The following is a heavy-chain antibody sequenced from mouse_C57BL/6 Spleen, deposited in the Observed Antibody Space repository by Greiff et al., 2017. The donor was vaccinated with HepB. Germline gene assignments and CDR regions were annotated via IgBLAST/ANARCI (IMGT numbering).Heavy chain of an antibody. J-gene: IGHJ4*01. CDR1: GYTFTNYW. CDR2: IYPGGGYT. V-gene: IGHV1-63*01. CDR3: ARFTTVGGYAMDY. D-gene: IGHD1-1*01. Sequence: VQLQQSGAELVRPGTSVKMSYKASGYTFTNYWIGWAKQRPGHGLEWIGDIYPGGGYTNYNEKFKGKATLTADKSSSTAYMQFSSLTSEDSAIYYCARFTTVGGYAMDYWGQGTSVTVSS.